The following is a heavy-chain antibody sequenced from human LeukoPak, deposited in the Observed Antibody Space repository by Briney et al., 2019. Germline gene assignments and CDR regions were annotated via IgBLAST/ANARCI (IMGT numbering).Heavy chain of an antibody. CDR1: GGSISSYY. CDR3: ARGGYYGSGNDFRFDP. Sequence: PSETLSLTCTVSGGSISSYYWSWIRQPPGKGLEWIGYIYYSGSTNYNPSLKSRVTISVDTSKNQFSLKLSSVTPADTDVYYCARGGYYGSGNDFRFDPWGQGTLVTVSS. D-gene: IGHD3-10*01. CDR2: IYYSGST. V-gene: IGHV4-59*01. J-gene: IGHJ5*02.